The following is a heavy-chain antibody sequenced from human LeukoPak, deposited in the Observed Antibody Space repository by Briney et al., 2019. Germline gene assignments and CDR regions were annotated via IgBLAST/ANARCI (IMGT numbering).Heavy chain of an antibody. D-gene: IGHD2-2*01. CDR2: IRSKANSYAT. CDR1: GFTFSGSA. V-gene: IGHV3-73*01. Sequence: PGGSLRLSCAASGFTFSGSAMHWVRQAPGKGLEWVGGIRSKANSYATAYAASVKGRFTISRDDSKNTAYLQMNSLKTEDTAVYYCTRLGYCSSTSCYEGDYWGQGTLVTVSS. J-gene: IGHJ4*02. CDR3: TRLGYCSSTSCYEGDY.